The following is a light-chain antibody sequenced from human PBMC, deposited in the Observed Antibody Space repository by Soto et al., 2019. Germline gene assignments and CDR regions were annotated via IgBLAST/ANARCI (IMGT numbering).Light chain of an antibody. J-gene: IGKJ2*01. CDR3: QQRTNWPPYT. CDR2: DAS. V-gene: IGKV3-11*01. Sequence: EIVLTQSPATLSLSPGERATLSCRASQSVSSYLAWYQQKPGQAPRLLIYDASNRATGIPARFSGSGSGPDFTLTISSLEPEDFSFYYCQQRTNWPPYTFGQGTKLQIK. CDR1: QSVSSY.